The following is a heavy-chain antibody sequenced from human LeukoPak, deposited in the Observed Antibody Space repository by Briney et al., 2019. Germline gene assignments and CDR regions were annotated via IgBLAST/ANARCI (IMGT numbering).Heavy chain of an antibody. CDR2: INPNSGGT. CDR1: GYTFTGYY. CDR3: ARVGVPPGAFDI. D-gene: IGHD3-16*01. J-gene: IGHJ3*02. V-gene: IGHV1-2*02. Sequence: ASVKVSCKASGYTFTGYYMHWVRQAPGQGLEWMGWINPNSGGTNYAQKLQGRVTMTTDTSTSTAYMELRSLRSDDTAVYYCARVGVPPGAFDIWGQGTMVTVSS.